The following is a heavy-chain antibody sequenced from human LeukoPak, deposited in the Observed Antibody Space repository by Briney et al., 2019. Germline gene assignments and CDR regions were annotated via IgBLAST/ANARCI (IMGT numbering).Heavy chain of an antibody. CDR1: RFTFSSYW. D-gene: IGHD3-10*01. Sequence: PGGSLRRSCAASRFTFSSYWMSWVRQAPGKGLEWVANIEQDGSEVHYVDSVRGRFTISRDNAKNSLYLQMNSLRVEDTAVYYCARDTRGIFDYWGQGTLVTVSS. V-gene: IGHV3-7*01. J-gene: IGHJ4*02. CDR2: IEQDGSEV. CDR3: ARDTRGIFDY.